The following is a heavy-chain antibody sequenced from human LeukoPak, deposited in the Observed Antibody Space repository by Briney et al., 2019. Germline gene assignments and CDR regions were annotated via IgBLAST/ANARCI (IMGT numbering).Heavy chain of an antibody. D-gene: IGHD1-26*01. J-gene: IGHJ4*02. V-gene: IGHV3-53*01. CDR2: IYNTGST. CDR1: GFTVSTNC. CDR3: ARDGELPADY. Sequence: GGSLRLSCAASGFTVSTNCMIWVRQPPGKGLEWVSVIYNTGSTYNADSVKGRFTISRDNSKNTLYLQMNSLRAEDTAVYYCARDGELPADYWGQGTLVTVSS.